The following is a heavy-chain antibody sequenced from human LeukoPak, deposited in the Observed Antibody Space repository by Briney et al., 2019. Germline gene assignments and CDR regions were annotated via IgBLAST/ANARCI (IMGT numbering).Heavy chain of an antibody. J-gene: IGHJ3*02. CDR2: INPNSGGT. CDR1: GYTFTCYY. V-gene: IGHV1-2*02. Sequence: ASVKVSCKASGYTFTCYYVHWVRQAPGQGLEWMGWINPNSGGTNYAQKFQGRVTMTRDTSISTAYMELSRLRSDDTAVYYCARNGTIFGVVIGPDAFDIWGQGTMVTVSS. D-gene: IGHD3-3*01. CDR3: ARNGTIFGVVIGPDAFDI.